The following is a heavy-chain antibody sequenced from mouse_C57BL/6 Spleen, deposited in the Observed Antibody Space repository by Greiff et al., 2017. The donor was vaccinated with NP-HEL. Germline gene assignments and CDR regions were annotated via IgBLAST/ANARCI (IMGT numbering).Heavy chain of an antibody. CDR3: ARKPLDGYYVAWFAY. Sequence: EVQLQQSGPELVKPGASVKMSCKASGYTFTDYNMHWVKQSHGKSLEWIGYINPNNGGTSYNQKFKGKATLTVTKSSSTAYMELRSLTSEDSAVYYCARKPLDGYYVAWFAYWGQGTLVTVSA. J-gene: IGHJ3*01. CDR1: GYTFTDYN. D-gene: IGHD2-3*01. V-gene: IGHV1-22*01. CDR2: INPNNGGT.